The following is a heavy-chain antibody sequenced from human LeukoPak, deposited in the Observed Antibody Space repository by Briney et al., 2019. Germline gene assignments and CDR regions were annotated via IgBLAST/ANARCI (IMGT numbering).Heavy chain of an antibody. Sequence: GGSLRLSCATSGFSFTDYPMNWVRQAPGKGLEWIPNIRTTAEGAKYAYYADSVKGRVTISRDDGKNTLHLHMHSLRDDDTAVYYCATDQRYSFDYWGQGILVTVPS. D-gene: IGHD3-9*01. CDR2: IRTTAEGAKYA. CDR3: ATDQRYSFDY. J-gene: IGHJ4*02. V-gene: IGHV3-48*02. CDR1: GFSFTDYP.